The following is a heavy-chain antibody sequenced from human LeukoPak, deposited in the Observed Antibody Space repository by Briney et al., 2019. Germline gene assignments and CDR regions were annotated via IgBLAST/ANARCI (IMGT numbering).Heavy chain of an antibody. CDR2: INSDGSST. J-gene: IGHJ4*02. D-gene: IGHD6-13*01. V-gene: IGHV3-74*01. Sequence: PRGSLRLSCAASGFTFSNYWMHWVRQAPGKGLVWVSRINSDGSSTSYADSVKGRFTISRDNAKNTLYLQMNSLRGEDTAVYYCARVGYSSTWYIDYWGQGTLVTVSS. CDR3: ARVGYSSTWYIDY. CDR1: GFTFSNYW.